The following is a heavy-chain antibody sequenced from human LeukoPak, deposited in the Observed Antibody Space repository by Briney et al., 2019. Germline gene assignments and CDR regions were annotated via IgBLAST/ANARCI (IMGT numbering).Heavy chain of an antibody. CDR3: ARRLSRRDGYNYGY. CDR2: INHSGST. D-gene: IGHD5-24*01. CDR1: DGSFSGYY. J-gene: IGHJ4*02. V-gene: IGHV4-34*01. Sequence: PSETLSLTCAVYDGSFSGYYWSWIRQSPGKGLEWIGEINHSGSTNCNPSLKSRVTIPTDTSKNQFSLRLSSLTAADTAVYYCARRLSRRDGYNYGYWGQGTLVTVSS.